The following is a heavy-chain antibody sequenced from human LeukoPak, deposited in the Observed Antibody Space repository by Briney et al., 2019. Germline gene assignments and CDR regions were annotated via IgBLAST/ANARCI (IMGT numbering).Heavy chain of an antibody. CDR1: GFTFSSYA. Sequence: PGGSLRLSCVASGFTFSSYAMHWVRQAPGKGLEWVAVISYDGSNKYYADSVKGRFTISRDNSKNTLYLQMNSLRAEDTAVYYCARAQRSYYYDISGYFGYWGQGTLVTVSS. J-gene: IGHJ4*02. V-gene: IGHV3-30*04. CDR2: ISYDGSNK. D-gene: IGHD3-22*01. CDR3: ARAQRSYYYDISGYFGY.